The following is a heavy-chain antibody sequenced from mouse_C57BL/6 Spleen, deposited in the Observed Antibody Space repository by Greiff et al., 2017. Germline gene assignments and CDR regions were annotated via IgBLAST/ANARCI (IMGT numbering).Heavy chain of an antibody. CDR1: GYAFSSSW. Sequence: VQLQQSGPELVKPGASVKISCKASGYAFSSSWMNWVKQRPGKGLEWIGRIYPGDGDTNYNGKFKGKATLTADKSSSTAYMQLSSLTSEDSAVYFCARVDYYYGSSYGYFDVWGTGTTVTVSS. CDR3: ARVDYYYGSSYGYFDV. D-gene: IGHD1-1*01. CDR2: IYPGDGDT. V-gene: IGHV1-82*01. J-gene: IGHJ1*03.